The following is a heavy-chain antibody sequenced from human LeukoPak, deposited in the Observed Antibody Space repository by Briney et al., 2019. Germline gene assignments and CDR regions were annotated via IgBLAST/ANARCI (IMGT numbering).Heavy chain of an antibody. CDR1: GFIFDDYA. D-gene: IGHD3-10*01. CDR2: ISWNSGSI. CDR3: AKDTRPPYYGSGSNDYYMDV. J-gene: IGHJ6*03. V-gene: IGHV3-9*01. Sequence: PGGSLRLSCAASGFIFDDYAMHWVRQAPGKGLEWVSGISWNSGSIGYADSVKGRFTISRDNAKNSLYQQMNSLRAEDTALYYCAKDTRPPYYGSGSNDYYMDVWGKGTTVTVSS.